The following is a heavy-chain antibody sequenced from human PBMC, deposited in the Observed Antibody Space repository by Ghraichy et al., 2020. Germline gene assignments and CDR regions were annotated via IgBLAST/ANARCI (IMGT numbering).Heavy chain of an antibody. CDR3: ARALSGSGSYYYPYYGMDV. CDR1: GYSFTNYG. J-gene: IGHJ6*02. V-gene: IGHV1-18*01. Sequence: ASVKVSCKASGYSFTNYGIGWVRQAPGQGLEWMGWISGYNGYTYYAHNVQGRVTMTTDTSTTPAYMELRILESDDPAVYYCARALSGSGSYYYPYYGMDVWGQGSTVTVSS. D-gene: IGHD3-10*01. CDR2: ISGYNGYT.